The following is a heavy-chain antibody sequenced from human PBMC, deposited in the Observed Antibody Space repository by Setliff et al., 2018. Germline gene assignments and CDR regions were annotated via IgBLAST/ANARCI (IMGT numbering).Heavy chain of an antibody. CDR2: ITPFNDNT. Sequence: SVKVSCKASGYTFTSHYMHWVRQAPGQALEWMGWITPFNDNTNYAQKFQDRVTITRDRSMSTAYMELSSLRSEDTAMYYCASRSDFDWSKKTSDYYYGMEVWGQGTTVTVSS. J-gene: IGHJ6*02. V-gene: IGHV1-45*02. CDR1: GYTFTSHY. CDR3: ASRSDFDWSKKTSDYYYGMEV. D-gene: IGHD3-9*01.